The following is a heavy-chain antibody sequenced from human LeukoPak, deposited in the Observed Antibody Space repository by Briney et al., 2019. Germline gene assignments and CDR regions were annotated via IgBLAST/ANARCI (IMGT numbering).Heavy chain of an antibody. Sequence: EASETLSLTCTVSGVSISSGPYYWGWIRQPPGKGLEWIGNIYYGENTYYNPSLKSRVTISIDTSKNQFYLKLSSLTAADTAVYYCARRDDSSGYHKIFDYWGPGTLVTVSS. D-gene: IGHD3-22*01. J-gene: IGHJ4*02. CDR3: ARRDDSSGYHKIFDY. CDR1: GVSISSGPYY. V-gene: IGHV4-39*01. CDR2: IYYGENT.